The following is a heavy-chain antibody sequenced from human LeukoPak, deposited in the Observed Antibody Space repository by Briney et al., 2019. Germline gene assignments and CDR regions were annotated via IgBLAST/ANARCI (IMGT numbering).Heavy chain of an antibody. J-gene: IGHJ4*02. D-gene: IGHD6-19*01. CDR3: ARGVAASKLQAYDY. V-gene: IGHV3-21*01. CDR1: GFTFSSYS. Sequence: PGGSLRLSCAASGFTFSSYSMNWVRQAPGKGLEWVSSISSSSSYIHYADSVKGRFTISRDNAKNSLYLQMNSLRAEDTAVYYCARGVAASKLQAYDYWGQGTLVTVSS. CDR2: ISSSSSYI.